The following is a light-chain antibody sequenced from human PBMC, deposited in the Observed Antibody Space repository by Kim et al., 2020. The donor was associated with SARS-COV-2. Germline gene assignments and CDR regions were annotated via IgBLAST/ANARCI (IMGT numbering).Light chain of an antibody. CDR3: QEYGSSPPT. Sequence: EIVLTQSPGTLSLSPGERATLSCRASQSVSSSYLAWYQQKPGQAPRLLIYGASSRATGIPDRFSGSGSGTDFTLTISRLEPEDFAVYYCQEYGSSPPTFGQETDLEI. V-gene: IGKV3-20*01. J-gene: IGKJ2*01. CDR2: GAS. CDR1: QSVSSSY.